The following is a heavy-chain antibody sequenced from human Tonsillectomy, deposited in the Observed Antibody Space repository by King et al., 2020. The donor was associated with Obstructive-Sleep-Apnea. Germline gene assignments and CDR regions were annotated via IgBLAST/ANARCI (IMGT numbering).Heavy chain of an antibody. CDR1: GGSFSGYY. CDR3: AKALVGATTAYYYYGMDV. D-gene: IGHD1-26*01. Sequence: QVHLQQWGAGLLKPSETLSLTCAVYGGSFSGYYWSWVRPPPGKGLEWIGEINHRGSRDYNPSLKSRVTVSVDTSQNQFSLKLSSVTAADTAVYYCAKALVGATTAYYYYGMDVWGQGTTVTVSS. V-gene: IGHV4-34*01. CDR2: INHRGSR. J-gene: IGHJ6*02.